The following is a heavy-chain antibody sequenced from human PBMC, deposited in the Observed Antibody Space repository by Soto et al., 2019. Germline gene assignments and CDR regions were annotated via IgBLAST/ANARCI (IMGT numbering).Heavy chain of an antibody. D-gene: IGHD3-16*01. Sequence: QAQLQESGPGLVKPSGTLSLTCAVSGDSISSSNWWSWVRQPPGKGLEWIGEIYHSGSTYYNPSLKSRVTISVDKSKNQFSLNLTSMTAADTAVYFCARGAGNSYASKRTATWEDGMDVWGQGNTVTVSS. CDR1: GDSISSSNW. J-gene: IGHJ6*02. CDR2: IYHSGST. V-gene: IGHV4-4*02. CDR3: ARGAGNSYASKRTATWEDGMDV.